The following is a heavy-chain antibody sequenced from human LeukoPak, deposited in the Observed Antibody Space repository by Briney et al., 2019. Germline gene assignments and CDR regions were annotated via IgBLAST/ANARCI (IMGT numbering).Heavy chain of an antibody. D-gene: IGHD2-15*01. Sequence: GGSLRLSCAASGFTVSSNYMSWVRQAPGKGLEWVSVIYSGGSTYCADSVKGRFTISRDNSKNTLYLQMNSLRAEDTAVYYCASGCSGGSCYSADYWGQGTLVTVSS. CDR2: IYSGGST. J-gene: IGHJ4*02. CDR3: ASGCSGGSCYSADY. V-gene: IGHV3-53*01. CDR1: GFTVSSNY.